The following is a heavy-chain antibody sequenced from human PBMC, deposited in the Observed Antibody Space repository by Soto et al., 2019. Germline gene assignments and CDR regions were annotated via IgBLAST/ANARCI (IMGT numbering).Heavy chain of an antibody. CDR1: GFTFSRYW. V-gene: IGHV3-21*01. CDR2: TSSSSSYI. D-gene: IGHD3-9*01. CDR3: ASMYYDILTGYPDY. J-gene: IGHJ4*02. Sequence: PGGALRLSCAASGFTFSRYWMNWVRQAPGKALQWLSSTSSSSSYIYYADSVQGRFTISRDKAKNTLYLQMNSLRAEDTAVYYCASMYYDILTGYPDYCRQGTRGTVS.